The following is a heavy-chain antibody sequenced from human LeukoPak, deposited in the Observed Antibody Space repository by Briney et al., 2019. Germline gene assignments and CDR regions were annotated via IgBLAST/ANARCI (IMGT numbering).Heavy chain of an antibody. V-gene: IGHV3-33*05. D-gene: IGHD2-21*01. Sequence: AGGSLRLSCAASGFIFSHYGMNWVRQAPGKGLEWVAVIQNDASTENFADSVKGRFTISRDNSKNTVFLQMNSLRVEDTAVYYCARELSQIVWGGLDYGGQGTLVSVSS. CDR2: IQNDASTE. CDR3: ARELSQIVWGGLDY. J-gene: IGHJ4*02. CDR1: GFIFSHYG.